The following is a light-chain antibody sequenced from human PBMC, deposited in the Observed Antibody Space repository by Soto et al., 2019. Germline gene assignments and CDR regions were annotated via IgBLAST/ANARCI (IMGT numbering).Light chain of an antibody. CDR1: SSNVGSYDL. CDR2: DVT. CDR3: CSYAASNTLI. Sequence: QSALTQPASVSGSPGQSITISCTGTSSNVGSYDLVSWYQQHPGKAPKLLIYDVTKRPSGVSNRFSGSKSGNTASLPISGLQAEDEADYACCSYAASNTLIFGGGTKLTVL. V-gene: IGLV2-23*02. J-gene: IGLJ2*01.